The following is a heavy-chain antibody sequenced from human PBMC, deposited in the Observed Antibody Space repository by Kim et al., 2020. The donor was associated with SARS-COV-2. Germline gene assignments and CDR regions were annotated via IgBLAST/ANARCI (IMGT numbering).Heavy chain of an antibody. Sequence: GGSLRLSCAASGFTFSSYAMSWVRQAPGKGLEWVSAISGSGGGTYYADSVKGRFTISRDNSKNTLYLQMNSLRAEDTAVYYCAKGIKSGTSVLRYFDWSPEYYYYGMDVWGQGTTVTVSS. J-gene: IGHJ6*02. D-gene: IGHD3-9*01. CDR3: AKGIKSGTSVLRYFDWSPEYYYYGMDV. V-gene: IGHV3-23*01. CDR2: ISGSGGGT. CDR1: GFTFSSYA.